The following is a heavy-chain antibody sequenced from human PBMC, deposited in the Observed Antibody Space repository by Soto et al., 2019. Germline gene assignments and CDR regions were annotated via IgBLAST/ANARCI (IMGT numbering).Heavy chain of an antibody. J-gene: IGHJ6*02. CDR1: GGSFSGYY. CDR2: INHSGST. D-gene: IGHD5-12*01. V-gene: IGHV4-34*01. CDR3: ARSSLDRDGYNWNYYYGMDV. Sequence: KPSETLSLSCAVYGGSFSGYYWSWIRQPPGKGLEWIGEINHSGSTNYNPSLKSRVTISVDTSKNQFSLKLSSVTAADTAVYYCARSSLDRDGYNWNYYYGMDVWSQGTTVTVSS.